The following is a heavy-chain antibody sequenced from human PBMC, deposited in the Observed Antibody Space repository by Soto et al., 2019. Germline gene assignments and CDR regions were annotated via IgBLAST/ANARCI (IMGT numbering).Heavy chain of an antibody. V-gene: IGHV1-18*04. D-gene: IGHD2-2*01. J-gene: IGHJ4*02. Sequence: QVHLEQSGVEVKKPGASVKVSCKASNYTFTYYGISWVRQAPGQGLEWMGWISAYSGYTNYAQNLQGRVFMTTDTSTNTAYLALRSPRSDDTAMYYCARDYCSSPKCSRYKYFEFWGQGTLITVSS. CDR2: ISAYSGYT. CDR3: ARDYCSSPKCSRYKYFEF. CDR1: NYTFTYYG.